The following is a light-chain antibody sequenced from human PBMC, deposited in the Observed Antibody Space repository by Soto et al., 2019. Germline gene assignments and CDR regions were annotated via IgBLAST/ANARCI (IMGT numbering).Light chain of an antibody. CDR1: SSDVGGYNY. CDR2: DVS. Sequence: QSALTRPASVSGSPGQSITISCTCTSSDVGGYNYVSWYQHHPGKAPKLLIYDVSNRPSGISNRFSGSKSDNTASLTISGLQPEDEADYYCSSYTTSNTRQIVFGTGTKVTVL. J-gene: IGLJ1*01. CDR3: SSYTTSNTRQIV. V-gene: IGLV2-14*03.